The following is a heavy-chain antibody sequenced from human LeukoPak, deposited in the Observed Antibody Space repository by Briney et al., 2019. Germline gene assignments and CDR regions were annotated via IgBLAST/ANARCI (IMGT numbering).Heavy chain of an antibody. J-gene: IGHJ4*02. D-gene: IGHD6-13*01. CDR2: INHSGST. V-gene: IGHV4-34*01. CDR3: AGRGWAAGNY. Sequence: SETLSLTCAVYGGSFSGYYWSWIRQPPGKGLEWIGEINHSGSTNYNPSLKSRVTISVDTSKNQFSLKLSSVTAADTAVYYCAGRGWAAGNYWGQGTLVTVSS. CDR1: GGSFSGYY.